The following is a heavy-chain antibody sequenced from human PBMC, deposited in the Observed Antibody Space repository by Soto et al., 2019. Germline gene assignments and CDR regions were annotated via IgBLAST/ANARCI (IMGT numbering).Heavy chain of an antibody. D-gene: IGHD3-22*01. CDR1: GYTFTSYG. V-gene: IGHV1-3*01. CDR2: INPGNGNT. J-gene: IGHJ4*02. Sequence: ASVKVSCKASGYTFTSYGINWVRQAPGRGLEWMGWINPGNGNTKYSQQFQGRVIIDRDTSASTAYMELSSLRSEDTAVYYCARGGYFDSSNYLAYWGLGTLVTDS. CDR3: ARGGYFDSSNYLAY.